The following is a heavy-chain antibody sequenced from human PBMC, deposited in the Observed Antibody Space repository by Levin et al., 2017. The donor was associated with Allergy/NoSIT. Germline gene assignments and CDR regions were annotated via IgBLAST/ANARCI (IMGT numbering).Heavy chain of an antibody. CDR2: ISSSSSYI. CDR3: ATDPDYSGYDWGHDY. CDR1: GFTFSSYS. J-gene: IGHJ4*02. V-gene: IGHV3-21*01. D-gene: IGHD5-12*01. Sequence: GGSLRLSCAASGFTFSSYSMNWVRQAPGKGLEWVSSISSSSSYIYYADSVKGRFTISRDNAKNSLYLQMNSLRAEDTAVYYCATDPDYSGYDWGHDYWGQGTLVTVSS.